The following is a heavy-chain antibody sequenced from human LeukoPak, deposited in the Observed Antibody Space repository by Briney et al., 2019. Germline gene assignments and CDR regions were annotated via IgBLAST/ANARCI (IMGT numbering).Heavy chain of an antibody. J-gene: IGHJ4*02. Sequence: ASVKVSCKASGYMFTSYGISWVRQAPGQGLEWMGGIIPIFGTANYAQKFQGRVTITTDESTSTAYMELSSLRSEDTAVYYCARGRLGYSSSSDFDYWGQGTLVTVSS. D-gene: IGHD6-6*01. CDR3: ARGRLGYSSSSDFDY. V-gene: IGHV1-69*05. CDR2: IIPIFGTA. CDR1: GYMFTSYG.